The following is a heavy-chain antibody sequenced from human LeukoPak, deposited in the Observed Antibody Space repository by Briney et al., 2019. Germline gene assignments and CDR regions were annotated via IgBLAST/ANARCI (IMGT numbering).Heavy chain of an antibody. D-gene: IGHD5-18*01. CDR3: ARDERWIQFNY. CDR1: GFTFSNYG. CDR2: IVASSVTT. J-gene: IGHJ4*02. V-gene: IGHV3-23*01. Sequence: GGTLRLSWVASGFTFSNYGMNWVRQAPGKGLEWVSGIVASSVTTYYADSVKGRFTISRDNSKNTLYLHMNALRVEDTAIYYCARDERWIQFNYWGQGTLVTVSS.